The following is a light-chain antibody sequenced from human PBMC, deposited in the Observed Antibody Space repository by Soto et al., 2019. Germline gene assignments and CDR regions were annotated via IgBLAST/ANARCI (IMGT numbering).Light chain of an antibody. CDR3: HQLNSYPLT. Sequence: DIQITQSPSSLSASVGDRVTITCQASQDISNYLNWYQQKPGKAPKLLIYDASNLETGVPSRFSGSGSGTDFTFTISSLQPEDIATYYCHQLNSYPLTFGGGTKVDIK. CDR1: QDISNY. V-gene: IGKV1-33*01. J-gene: IGKJ4*01. CDR2: DAS.